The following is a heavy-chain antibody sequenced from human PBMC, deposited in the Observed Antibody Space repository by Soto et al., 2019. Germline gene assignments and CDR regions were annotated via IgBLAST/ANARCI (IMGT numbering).Heavy chain of an antibody. Sequence: SETLSLTCAVSGGSISSSDNSWSWIRQPPGKGLEWIGYIYHSGSTYYNPSLKSRVTISVDRSKNQFSLKLSSVTAADTAVYYCARVPDRWGQGTLVTVSS. J-gene: IGHJ5*02. D-gene: IGHD2-2*01. CDR1: GGSISSSDNS. CDR2: IYHSGST. CDR3: ARVPDR. V-gene: IGHV4-30-2*01.